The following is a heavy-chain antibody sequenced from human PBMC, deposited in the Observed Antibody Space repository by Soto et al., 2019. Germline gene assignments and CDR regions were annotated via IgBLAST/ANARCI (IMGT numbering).Heavy chain of an antibody. D-gene: IGHD4-17*01. V-gene: IGHV3-74*01. CDR3: ARDPRPYGGNSPIDY. CDR1: GFTFSSYY. Sequence: GGSLRLSCAASGFTFSSYYMHWVRQAPGKGLVWVSRINYDGSITDYADSVKGRFTISRDNAKNTLYLQMNSLRAEDTAVYYCARDPRPYGGNSPIDYWGQGTLVTVSS. J-gene: IGHJ4*02. CDR2: INYDGSIT.